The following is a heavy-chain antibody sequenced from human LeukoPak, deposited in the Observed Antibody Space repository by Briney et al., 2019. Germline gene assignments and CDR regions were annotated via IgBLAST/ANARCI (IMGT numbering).Heavy chain of an antibody. D-gene: IGHD4-17*01. J-gene: IGHJ6*02. Sequence: GGSLRLSCAASGFTVSSNYMSWVRQAPGRGLEWVSVIYSGDSTYYVDSVKGRFTISRDNSKNTLYLQMNSLRAEDTAVYYCARDGPATVTTNYYYGMDVWGQGTTVTVSS. V-gene: IGHV3-53*01. CDR1: GFTVSSNY. CDR3: ARDGPATVTTNYYYGMDV. CDR2: IYSGDST.